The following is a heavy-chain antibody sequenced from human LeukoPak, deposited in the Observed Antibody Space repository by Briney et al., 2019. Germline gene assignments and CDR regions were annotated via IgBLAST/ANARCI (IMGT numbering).Heavy chain of an antibody. J-gene: IGHJ5*02. V-gene: IGHV3-7*01. Sequence: GGSLRLSCAASGFTFSSYWMSWVRQAPGKGLEWVANIKQDGSEKYYVDSVKGRFTISRDNAKSSLYLQMNSLRAEDTAVYYCARDSFYYDSRIFDPWGQGTLVTVSS. CDR1: GFTFSSYW. CDR3: ARDSFYYDSRIFDP. D-gene: IGHD3-22*01. CDR2: IKQDGSEK.